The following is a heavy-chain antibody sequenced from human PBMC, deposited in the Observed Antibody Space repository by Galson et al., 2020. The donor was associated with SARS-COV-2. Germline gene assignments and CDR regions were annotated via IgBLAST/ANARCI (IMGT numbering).Heavy chain of an antibody. Sequence: GGSLRLSCAASGFTFSSYAMSWVRQAPGKGLEWVSAISGSGGSTYYADSVKGRFTISRDNSKNTLYLQMNSLRAEDTAVYYCAKDLPPVNWPIWFGEFYQGGFDYWGQGTLVTVSS. CDR1: GFTFSSYA. D-gene: IGHD3-10*01. V-gene: IGHV3-23*01. J-gene: IGHJ4*02. CDR2: ISGSGGST. CDR3: AKDLPPVNWPIWFGEFYQGGFDY.